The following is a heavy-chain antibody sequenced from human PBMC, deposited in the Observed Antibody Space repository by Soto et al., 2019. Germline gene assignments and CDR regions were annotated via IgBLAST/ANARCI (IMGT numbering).Heavy chain of an antibody. CDR3: ARDDDRIWFGDFDY. D-gene: IGHD3-10*01. CDR2: IKSDGLNI. CDR1: GFAFSSYA. V-gene: IGHV3-21*02. Sequence: EVELVESGGGLVKPGGSLRLSCEASGFAFSSYAMNWVRQAPGKGLEWVASIKSDGLNIYYRDSVKGRFTISRDNAKKLLFLQMNSLRVEDTAVYYCARDDDRIWFGDFDYWGQGTLVTVSS. J-gene: IGHJ4*02.